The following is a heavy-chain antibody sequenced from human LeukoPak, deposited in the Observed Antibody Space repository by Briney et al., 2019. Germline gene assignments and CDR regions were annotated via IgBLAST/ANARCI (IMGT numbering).Heavy chain of an antibody. CDR2: ISYDGSNK. Sequence: GGSLRLSCAASGFTFGGYGMYWVRQAPGKGLEWVALISYDGSNKYYADSVKGRFTISRDNSKNTLYLQMNSLRVEDTAVYYCARGGEWLDPERTPVDYWGQGTLVTVSS. V-gene: IGHV3-30*03. J-gene: IGHJ4*02. D-gene: IGHD6-19*01. CDR3: ARGGEWLDPERTPVDY. CDR1: GFTFGGYG.